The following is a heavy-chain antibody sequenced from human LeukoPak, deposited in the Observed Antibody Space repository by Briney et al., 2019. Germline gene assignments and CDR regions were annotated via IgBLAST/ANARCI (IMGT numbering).Heavy chain of an antibody. CDR2: INTDGSIT. V-gene: IGHV3-74*01. D-gene: IGHD5-24*01. CDR1: GFTFSDYW. J-gene: IGHJ5*02. CDR3: ARDEDGYNYGFDP. Sequence: GGSLRLSCAASGFTFSDYWIHWVRQAPGKGLVWVSRINTDGSITNYADSVKGRFSISRDNAKNTLYLQMNSLRAEDTAVYYCARDEDGYNYGFDPWGQGTLVTVSS.